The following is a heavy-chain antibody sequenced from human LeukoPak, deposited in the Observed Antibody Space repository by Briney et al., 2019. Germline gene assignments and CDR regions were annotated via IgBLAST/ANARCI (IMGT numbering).Heavy chain of an antibody. CDR3: AKDVFDTAPPGY. CDR1: GFTFTSHA. J-gene: IGHJ4*02. D-gene: IGHD5-18*01. V-gene: IGHV3-30*04. CDR2: IASDGRDK. Sequence: PGGSLRLSCAASGFTFTSHAMHWVRQAPCKGLEWATVIASDGRDKHYADSVKGRFTISRDNSKNTLYLQMNSLRAEDTAVYYCAKDVFDTAPPGYWGQGTLVTVSS.